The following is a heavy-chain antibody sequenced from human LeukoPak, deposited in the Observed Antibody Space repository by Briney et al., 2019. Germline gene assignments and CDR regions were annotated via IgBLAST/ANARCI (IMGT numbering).Heavy chain of an antibody. J-gene: IGHJ3*02. D-gene: IGHD3-9*01. CDR1: GYTFTSYG. CDR2: INPNSGGT. V-gene: IGHV1-2*04. Sequence: GASVKVSCKASGYTFTSYGISWVRQAPGQGLEWMGWINPNSGGTNYAQKFQGWVTMTRDTSISTAYMELSRLRSDDTAVYYCARARDQLRYFDRGAFDIWGQGTMVTVSS. CDR3: ARARDQLRYFDRGAFDI.